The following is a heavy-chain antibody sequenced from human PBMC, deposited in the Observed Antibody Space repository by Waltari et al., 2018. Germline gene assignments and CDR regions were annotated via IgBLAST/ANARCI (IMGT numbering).Heavy chain of an antibody. CDR3: AKTGGVGFDY. D-gene: IGHD3-16*01. J-gene: IGHJ4*02. V-gene: IGHV1-69-2*01. CDR1: GYTFTDYY. Sequence: EVQLVQSGAEVKKPGATVKISCNVSGYTFTDYYLHWVQQAPGKGLEWMGLVDPEDGETIYAEKFQGRVTINADTSADTAYMELSSLRSEDTAVYYCAKTGGVGFDYWGQGTLVTVSS. CDR2: VDPEDGET.